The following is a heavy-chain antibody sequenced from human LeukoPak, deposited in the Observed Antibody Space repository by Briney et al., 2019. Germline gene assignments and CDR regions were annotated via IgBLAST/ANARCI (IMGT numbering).Heavy chain of an antibody. Sequence: GGSLRLSCAASGFTFSSYWMSWVRQAPGKGLEWVANINQDGSEKYYVDSVKRRFTISRHNAKKSLYLQMNSLRAEATAVYYCARVVPAAKLYYYYGMEVRGKGTTVT. CDR3: ARVVPAAKLYYYYGMEV. CDR1: GFTFSSYW. D-gene: IGHD2-2*01. J-gene: IGHJ6*04. CDR2: INQDGSEK. V-gene: IGHV3-7*03.